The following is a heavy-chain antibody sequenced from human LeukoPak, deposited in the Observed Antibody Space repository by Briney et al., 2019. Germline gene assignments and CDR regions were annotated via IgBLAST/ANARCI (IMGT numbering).Heavy chain of an antibody. Sequence: SQTLSLTCTVSADSISSGGHYWSWIRQHPGKGLESIGFMRHSGSTSHNPSLKGRVAISVDASKNQFSLRLSSVTAADTAVYYCARGGNRFGGFYFDYWGQGSLVTISS. CDR3: ARGGNRFGGFYFDY. CDR1: ADSISSGGHY. D-gene: IGHD3-10*01. V-gene: IGHV4-31*03. CDR2: MRHSGST. J-gene: IGHJ4*02.